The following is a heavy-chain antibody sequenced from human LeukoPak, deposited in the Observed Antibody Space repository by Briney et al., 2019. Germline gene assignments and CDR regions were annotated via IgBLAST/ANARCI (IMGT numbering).Heavy chain of an antibody. V-gene: IGHV3-21*01. D-gene: IGHD3-3*01. CDR1: GFTFSSYS. CDR2: ISSSSSYI. J-gene: IGHJ5*02. Sequence: GGSLRLSCAASGFTFSSYSMNWVRQAPGKGLEWVSSISSSSSYIYYADSVKGRFTISRDNAKNSLYLQMNSLRAEDTAVYYCARDLGPMGFLEWSRESDWFDPWGQGTLVTVSS. CDR3: ARDLGPMGFLEWSRESDWFDP.